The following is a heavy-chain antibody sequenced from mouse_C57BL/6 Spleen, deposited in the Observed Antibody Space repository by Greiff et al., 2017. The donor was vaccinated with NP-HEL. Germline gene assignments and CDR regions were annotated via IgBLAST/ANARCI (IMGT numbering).Heavy chain of an antibody. V-gene: IGHV1-15*01. CDR2: IDPETGGT. CDR3: TRRDYYGSSTFAY. Sequence: QVQLQQSGAELVRPGASVTLSCKASGYTFTDYEMHWVKQTPVHGLEWIGAIDPETGGTAYNQKFKGKAILTADKSSSTVYMELRSLTSEDSAVYYCTRRDYYGSSTFAYWGQGTLVTVSA. J-gene: IGHJ3*01. D-gene: IGHD1-1*01. CDR1: GYTFTDYE.